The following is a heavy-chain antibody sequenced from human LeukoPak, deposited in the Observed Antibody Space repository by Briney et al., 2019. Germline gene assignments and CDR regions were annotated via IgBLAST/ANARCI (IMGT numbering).Heavy chain of an antibody. CDR1: GYTFTGYY. CDR3: ARVSGYYYYYYMDV. J-gene: IGHJ6*03. V-gene: IGHV1-18*04. Sequence: ASVKVSCKASGYTFTGYYMHWVRQAPGQGLEWMGWISAYNGNTNYAQKLQGRVTMTTDTSTSTAYMELRSLRSDDTAVYYCARVSGYYYYYYMDVWGKGTTVTVSS. CDR2: ISAYNGNT.